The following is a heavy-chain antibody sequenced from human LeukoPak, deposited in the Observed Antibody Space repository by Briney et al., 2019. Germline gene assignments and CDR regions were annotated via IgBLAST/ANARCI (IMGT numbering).Heavy chain of an antibody. Sequence: PSETLSLTCTVSGGSISSSSYYWGWIRQPPGTGLEWIGSIYYSGSTYYNPSRKSRVTISVDTSKNQFSLKLNSLTAADTAVYYCARRYLGYCSGDNCPLNYYGMDVWGQGTTVTVSS. J-gene: IGHJ6*02. D-gene: IGHD2-15*01. CDR1: GGSISSSSYY. CDR2: IYYSGST. V-gene: IGHV4-39*01. CDR3: ARRYLGYCSGDNCPLNYYGMDV.